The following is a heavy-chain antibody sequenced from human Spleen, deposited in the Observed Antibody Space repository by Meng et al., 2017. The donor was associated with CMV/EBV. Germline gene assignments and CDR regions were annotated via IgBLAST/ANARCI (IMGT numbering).Heavy chain of an antibody. J-gene: IGHJ6*02. CDR2: INPNSGGT. Sequence: ASVKVSCKASGYTFTGYYMHWVRQAPGQGPEWMGWINPNSGGTYYSHKFQGRVTMTLDTSISTAYMDLTRLRSDDTAVYYCARLFHTILGTAYYYGMDVWGPGTMVTVSS. V-gene: IGHV1-2*02. D-gene: IGHD3-3*01. CDR3: ARLFHTILGTAYYYGMDV. CDR1: GYTFTGYY.